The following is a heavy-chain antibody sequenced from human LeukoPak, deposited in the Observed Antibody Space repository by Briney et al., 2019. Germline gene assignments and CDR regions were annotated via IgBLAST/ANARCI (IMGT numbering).Heavy chain of an antibody. Sequence: SETLSLTCTVSGDSIRSYYWSWIRQPPGKGLEWIGYISNSGSTNYNPSLKSRVTMSVDTSKNQFSLKLSSVTAADTAVYYCAKDQSIMTYYDFWSGHYWGQGTLVTVSS. D-gene: IGHD3-3*01. V-gene: IGHV4-59*01. J-gene: IGHJ4*02. CDR3: AKDQSIMTYYDFWSGHY. CDR2: ISNSGST. CDR1: GDSIRSYY.